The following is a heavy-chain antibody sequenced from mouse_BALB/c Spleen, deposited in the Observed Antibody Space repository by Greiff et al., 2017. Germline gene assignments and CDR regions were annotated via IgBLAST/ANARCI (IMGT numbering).Heavy chain of an antibody. J-gene: IGHJ2*01. CDR3: ARYYDGYYVGNY. CDR1: GYTFTSYW. D-gene: IGHD2-3*01. Sequence: QVQLQQSGAELAKPGASVKMSCKASGYTFTSYWMHWVKQRPGQGLEWIGYINPSTGYTEYNQKFKDKATLTADKSSSTAYMQLSSLTSEDSAVYYCARYYDGYYVGNYWGQGTTLTVSS. CDR2: INPSTGYT. V-gene: IGHV1-7*01.